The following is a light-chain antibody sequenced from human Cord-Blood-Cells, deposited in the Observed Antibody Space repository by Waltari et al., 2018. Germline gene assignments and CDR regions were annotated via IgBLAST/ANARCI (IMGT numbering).Light chain of an antibody. Sequence: DIQMTQSPSSLSASVGDRVTITCRASQSISSYLKCSQQKPGKAPKLLIYAASSLQSGVPSRFSGSGSGTDFTLTISSLQPEDFATYYCQQSYSTPWTFGQGTKVEIK. V-gene: IGKV1-39*01. CDR1: QSISSY. J-gene: IGKJ1*01. CDR2: AAS. CDR3: QQSYSTPWT.